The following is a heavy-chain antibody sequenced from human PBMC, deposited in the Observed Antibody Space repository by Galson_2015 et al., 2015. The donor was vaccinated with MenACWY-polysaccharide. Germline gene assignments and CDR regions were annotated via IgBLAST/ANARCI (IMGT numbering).Heavy chain of an antibody. V-gene: IGHV3-23*01. CDR3: ANPGLSTGRSCYVDY. CDR1: GFTFNSYT. J-gene: IGHJ4*02. D-gene: IGHD4-17*01. CDR2: ISGSGAST. Sequence: SLRLSCAASGFTFNSYTMSWVRQAPGKGLEWVSAISGSGASTYYADPVKGRFTISRDNSKNTLYLQMNSLRAEDTAVYYCANPGLSTGRSCYVDYWSQGTLVTVSS.